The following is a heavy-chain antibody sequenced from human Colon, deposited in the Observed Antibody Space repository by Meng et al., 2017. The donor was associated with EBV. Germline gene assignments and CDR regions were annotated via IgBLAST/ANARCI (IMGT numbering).Heavy chain of an antibody. Sequence: QVQLRDAGPGRVKPAEPLSLTCAVSGGSISSSNWWCWVRQSPEKGLEWIGEIFHSGLTNYNPSLQSRVTISVDKSKNQFSLEVTSVTAADTAIYYCMRDLLVLEKNEVWGRGTLVTVSS. CDR3: MRDLLVLEKNEV. J-gene: IGHJ2*01. V-gene: IGHV4-4*02. CDR2: IFHSGLT. CDR1: GGSISSSNW. D-gene: IGHD1-1*01.